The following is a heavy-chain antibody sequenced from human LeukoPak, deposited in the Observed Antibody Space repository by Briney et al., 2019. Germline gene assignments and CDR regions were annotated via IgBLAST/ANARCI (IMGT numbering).Heavy chain of an antibody. CDR3: AKTLDCGEGGRAFDI. D-gene: IGHD4-17*01. CDR2: ISGSGGST. J-gene: IGHJ3*02. Sequence: PGGSLRLSCAASGFTFSSYAMSWVRQAPGKGLEWVSAISGSGGSTYYADSVKGRFTISRDNSKNTLYLQRNSLRAEDTAVYYCAKTLDCGEGGRAFDIWGQGTMVTVSS. V-gene: IGHV3-23*01. CDR1: GFTFSSYA.